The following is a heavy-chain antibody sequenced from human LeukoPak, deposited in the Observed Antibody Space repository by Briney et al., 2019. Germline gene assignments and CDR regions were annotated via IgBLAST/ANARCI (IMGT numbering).Heavy chain of an antibody. V-gene: IGHV1-8*02. J-gene: IGHJ4*02. CDR3: ARGKDYYVSSGYYAY. D-gene: IGHD3-22*01. Sequence: ASVTVSCKASGYTFSSDYIDWVRQATGQGLEWMGWMNPNSGNTGSAQKFQGRVTMTRNTSISTAYMELSSLRSEDTAVYYCARGKDYYVSSGYYAYWGQGTLVTVSS. CDR2: MNPNSGNT. CDR1: GYTFSSDY.